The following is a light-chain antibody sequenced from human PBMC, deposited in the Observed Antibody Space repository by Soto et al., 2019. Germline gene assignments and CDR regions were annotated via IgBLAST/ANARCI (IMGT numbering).Light chain of an antibody. V-gene: IGKV3-11*01. Sequence: EIVLTQSPATLSLSPGERATLSCRASQSVSSYLAWYQQKPGQAPRLLIHDASNRATGIPARFSGSGSGTDFTLTISSLEPEDFAVYYCQHRRNWPLTFGGGTKVEIK. CDR2: DAS. J-gene: IGKJ4*01. CDR1: QSVSSY. CDR3: QHRRNWPLT.